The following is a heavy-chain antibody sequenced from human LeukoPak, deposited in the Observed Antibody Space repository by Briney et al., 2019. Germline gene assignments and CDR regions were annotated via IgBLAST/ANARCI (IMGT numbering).Heavy chain of an antibody. CDR2: ISGSGGST. CDR3: AKGGYYDSSASFDY. J-gene: IGHJ4*02. V-gene: IGHV3-23*01. Sequence: GGSLRLSCAAPGFTFSSYAMSWVRQAPGKGLEWVSAISGSGGSTYYADSVKGRFTISRDNSKNTLYLQMNSLRAEDTAVYYCAKGGYYDSSASFDYWGQGTLVTVSS. D-gene: IGHD3-22*01. CDR1: GFTFSSYA.